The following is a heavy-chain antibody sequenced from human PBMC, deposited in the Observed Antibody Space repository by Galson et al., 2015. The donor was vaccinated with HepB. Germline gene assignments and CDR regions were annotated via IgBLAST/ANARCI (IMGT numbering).Heavy chain of an antibody. CDR3: ARVMILGGDYDFWSGYTSHGLDV. V-gene: IGHV3-7*01. D-gene: IGHD3-3*01. CDR1: GFNFNYYW. J-gene: IGHJ6*02. Sequence: SLRLSCAGSGFNFNYYWMSWVRQAPGKGLEWVANIKEDGSEKFYGESVKGRFTISRDNAKSSPYLQMNSLRAQDTAVYYCARVMILGGDYDFWSGYTSHGLDVWGQGTTVSVSS. CDR2: IKEDGSEK.